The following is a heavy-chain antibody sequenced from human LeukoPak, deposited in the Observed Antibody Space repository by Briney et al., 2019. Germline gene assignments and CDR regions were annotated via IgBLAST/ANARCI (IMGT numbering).Heavy chain of an antibody. V-gene: IGHV1-2*02. J-gene: IGHJ6*03. Sequence: ASMKVSCKTSGYSFPEYTLMWVRQAPGQGLEWMGWINPKGDGTNYAQKFQGRVTMTRDTSISTAYMELTRLRSDDTAVYYCARASSIAVAGYDYYYMDVWGKGTTVTVSS. CDR2: INPKGDGT. CDR3: ARASSIAVAGYDYYYMDV. D-gene: IGHD6-19*01. CDR1: GYSFPEYT.